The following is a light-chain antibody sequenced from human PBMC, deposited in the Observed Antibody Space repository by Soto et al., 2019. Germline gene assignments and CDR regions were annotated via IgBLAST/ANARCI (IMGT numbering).Light chain of an antibody. CDR3: QQSYTTRPHT. Sequence: DIQLTQSPSSLSASVGDRVTITCRASQTVTNYLHWYQQKPGKAPKLLIYADSNLQSGVPSRFGASGSGTDFTLTISGLQPEDFATYYRQQSYTTRPHTFGGGTKVESK. V-gene: IGKV1-39*01. CDR2: ADS. CDR1: QTVTNY. J-gene: IGKJ4*01.